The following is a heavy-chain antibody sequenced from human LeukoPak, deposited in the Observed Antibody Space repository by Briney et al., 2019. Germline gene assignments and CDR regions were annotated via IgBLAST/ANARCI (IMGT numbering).Heavy chain of an antibody. Sequence: GGSLRLSCAASGFTVNNYYMTWVRQAPGKGLECVSFLYSGGMTYYADSVKGRFTISTDTSKNTVNLQMNSLRAEDTAIYYCARMFGGTYYGYYFDYWGQGSMLTVSS. D-gene: IGHD1-26*01. CDR2: LYSGGMT. J-gene: IGHJ4*02. CDR1: GFTVNNYY. V-gene: IGHV3-53*01. CDR3: ARMFGGTYYGYYFDY.